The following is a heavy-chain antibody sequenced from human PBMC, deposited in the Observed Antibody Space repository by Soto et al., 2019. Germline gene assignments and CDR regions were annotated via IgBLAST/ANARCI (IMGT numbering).Heavy chain of an antibody. V-gene: IGHV3-53*01. CDR1: GLTVSSND. CDR2: IYSGGSK. D-gene: IGHD1-20*01. Sequence: EVQLVEAGGGLIQPGGSLRLSCADSGLTVSSNDMSCVRQSPGKGLEWVSVIYSGGSKHDADSVKGRFTISRDNSKNMVYLQMNSLRVDDTAVYFCASSSRKDYNFGMDAWGQGTTVIVSS. J-gene: IGHJ6*02. CDR3: ASSSRKDYNFGMDA.